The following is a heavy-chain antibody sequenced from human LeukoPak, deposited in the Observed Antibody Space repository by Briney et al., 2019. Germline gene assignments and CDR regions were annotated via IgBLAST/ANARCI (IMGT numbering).Heavy chain of an antibody. D-gene: IGHD3-22*01. CDR3: ARAALHYYDSSGRYNWFDP. CDR2: IYTSGST. V-gene: IGHV4-4*07. Sequence: SETLSLTCTVSGGSISSYYWSWIRQPVGKGLEWIGRIYTSGSTNYNPSLKSRVTMSVDTSKNQFSLELSSVTAADTAVYYCARAALHYYDSSGRYNWFDPWGQGTLVTVSS. J-gene: IGHJ5*02. CDR1: GGSISSYY.